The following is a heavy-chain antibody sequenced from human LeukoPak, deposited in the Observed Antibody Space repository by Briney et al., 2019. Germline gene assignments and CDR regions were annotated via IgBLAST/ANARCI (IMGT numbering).Heavy chain of an antibody. Sequence: SETLSLTCTVSGGSVSSGSYYWSWIRQPPGKGLEWIGYIYYSGSTNYNPSLKSRVTISVDTSKNQFSLKLSSVTAADTAVYYCAKDHGYSYGVDAFDIWGQGTMVTVSS. CDR2: IYYSGST. J-gene: IGHJ3*02. D-gene: IGHD5-18*01. CDR3: AKDHGYSYGVDAFDI. V-gene: IGHV4-61*01. CDR1: GGSVSSGSYY.